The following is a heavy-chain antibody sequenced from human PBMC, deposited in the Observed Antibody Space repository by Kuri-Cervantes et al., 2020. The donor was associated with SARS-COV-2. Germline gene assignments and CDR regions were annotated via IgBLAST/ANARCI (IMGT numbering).Heavy chain of an antibody. D-gene: IGHD1-1*01. CDR2: ISYDGTNQ. V-gene: IGHV3-30*04. Sequence: GGSLRLSCAASGFIFSNYAMHWVRRAPGKGLEWVAIISYDGTNQYYADSVLGRFTVSRDNSKNTLYLQMNSLRAEDTAVYFCAKTGGNFRYYYYMDVWGKGTTVTVSS. J-gene: IGHJ6*03. CDR3: AKTGGNFRYYYYMDV. CDR1: GFIFSNYA.